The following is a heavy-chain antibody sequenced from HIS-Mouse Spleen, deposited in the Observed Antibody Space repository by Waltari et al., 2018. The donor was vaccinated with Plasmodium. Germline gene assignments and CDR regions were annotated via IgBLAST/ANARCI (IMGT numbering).Heavy chain of an antibody. Sequence: QVQLQQWGAALLKPSETLSPTCAVSGGSFSGYYWRWIRQPPGKGLEWIGEINHSGSTNYNPSLKSRVTISVDTSKNQFSLKLSSVTAADTAVYYCARDCTNNRGSFDLWGRGTLVTVSS. V-gene: IGHV4-34*01. CDR2: INHSGST. D-gene: IGHD2-8*01. J-gene: IGHJ2*01. CDR1: GGSFSGYY. CDR3: ARDCTNNRGSFDL.